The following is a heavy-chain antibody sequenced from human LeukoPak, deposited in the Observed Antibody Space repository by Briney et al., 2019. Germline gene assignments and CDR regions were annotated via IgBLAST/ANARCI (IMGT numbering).Heavy chain of an antibody. V-gene: IGHV4-4*07. Sequence: KPSETLSLTCTVSGGSISSYYWSWIRRPAGKGLEWIGRIYTSGSTNYNPSLKSRVTISVDKSKNQFSLKLSPVTAADTAVYYCARELGSLGRVDYWGQGTLVTVSS. D-gene: IGHD7-27*01. J-gene: IGHJ4*02. CDR1: GGSISSYY. CDR3: ARELGSLGRVDY. CDR2: IYTSGST.